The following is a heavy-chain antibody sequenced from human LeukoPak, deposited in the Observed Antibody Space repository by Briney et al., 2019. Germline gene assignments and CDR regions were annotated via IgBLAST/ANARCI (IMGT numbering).Heavy chain of an antibody. CDR2: IYTSGST. CDR1: GGSISSGSYY. J-gene: IGHJ5*02. V-gene: IGHV4-61*02. Sequence: SQTLSLTCTVSGGSISSGSYYWSWIRRPAGKGLEWIGRIYTSGSTNYNPSLKSRVTISVDTSKNQFSLKLSSVTAADTAVYYCARDDDSSSWYGWFDPWGQGTLVTVSS. CDR3: ARDDDSSSWYGWFDP. D-gene: IGHD6-13*01.